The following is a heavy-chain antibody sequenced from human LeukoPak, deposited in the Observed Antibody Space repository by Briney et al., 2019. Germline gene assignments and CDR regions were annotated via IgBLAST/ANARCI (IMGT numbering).Heavy chain of an antibody. CDR3: ARDNYDSSGYLFDY. V-gene: IGHV3-23*01. D-gene: IGHD3-22*01. CDR1: GFTFSNYA. J-gene: IGHJ4*02. CDR2: IRGSGGGT. Sequence: GGSLRLSCAASGFTFSNYAMMWLRQAPEKGPEWVSAIRGSGGGTEYADSVRGRFTISRDNSKNTLYLQMNRLRAEDTAVYYCARDNYDSSGYLFDYWGQGTLVTVSS.